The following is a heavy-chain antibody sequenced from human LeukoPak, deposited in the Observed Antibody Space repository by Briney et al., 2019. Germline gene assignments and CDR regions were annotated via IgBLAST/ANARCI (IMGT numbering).Heavy chain of an antibody. CDR1: GGSISSYY. D-gene: IGHD2/OR15-2a*01. CDR2: IYTSGST. Sequence: SETLSLTCTVSGGSISSYYWSWIRQPAGKGLEWIGRIYTSGSTNYNPSLKSRVTMSVDTSKNQFSPKLSSVTAADTAVYYCARTLVFTYYYYMDVWGKGTTVTVSS. CDR3: ARTLVFTYYYYMDV. J-gene: IGHJ6*03. V-gene: IGHV4-4*07.